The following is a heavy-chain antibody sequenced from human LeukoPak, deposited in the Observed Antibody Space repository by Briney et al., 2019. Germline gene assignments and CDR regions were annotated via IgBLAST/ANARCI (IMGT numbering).Heavy chain of an antibody. CDR2: IYSGGST. V-gene: IGHV3-53*01. CDR3: ASPITSGWHAGFDY. Sequence: GGSLRLSCAASGFTVSSNYMSWVRQAPGKGLEWVSVIYSGGSTYYADSVKGRFTISRDNSKNTLYLQMNSRRAEDTAVYYCASPITSGWHAGFDYWGQGTLVTVSS. D-gene: IGHD6-19*01. CDR1: GFTVSSNY. J-gene: IGHJ4*02.